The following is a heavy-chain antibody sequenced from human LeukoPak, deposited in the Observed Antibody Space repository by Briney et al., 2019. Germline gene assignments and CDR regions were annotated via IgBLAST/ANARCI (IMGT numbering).Heavy chain of an antibody. CDR2: IYYSGST. V-gene: IGHV4-31*03. CDR1: GGSISSGGYY. D-gene: IGHD4-11*01. Sequence: SETLSLTCTVSGGSISSGGYYWSWIRQHPGKGLEWIGYIYYSGSTYYNPSLKSRVTISVDTSKNQFSLKLSSVTAADTAVYYCARQTSMTTVTNRNYYYYGMDVWGQGTTVTVSS. CDR3: ARQTSMTTVTNRNYYYYGMDV. J-gene: IGHJ6*02.